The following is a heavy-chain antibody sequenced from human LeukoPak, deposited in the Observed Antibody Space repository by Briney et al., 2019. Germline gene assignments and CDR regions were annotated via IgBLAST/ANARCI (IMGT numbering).Heavy chain of an antibody. D-gene: IGHD3-3*01. CDR2: ISRSSSTI. Sequence: GGSLRLSCAASRLTFTNYSMNWVRQAPGKGLEWVSYISRSSSTIYYADSVKGRFTISRDNAKNSLYLQMNSLRPEDTALYYCAKDRGVGPSGAFDIWGQGTMVTVSS. CDR3: AKDRGVGPSGAFDI. J-gene: IGHJ3*02. CDR1: RLTFTNYS. V-gene: IGHV3-48*04.